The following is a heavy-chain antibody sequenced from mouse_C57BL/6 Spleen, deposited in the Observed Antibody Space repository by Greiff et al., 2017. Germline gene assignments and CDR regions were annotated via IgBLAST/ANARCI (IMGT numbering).Heavy chain of an antibody. D-gene: IGHD2-12*01. CDR1: GYAFSSSW. V-gene: IGHV1-82*01. CDR3: ARFVYDGAY. CDR2: IYPGDGDT. Sequence: VQLQQSGPELVKPGASVKISCKASGYAFSSSWMNWVKQRPGKGLEWIGRIYPGDGDTNYNGKFKGKATLTADKSSSTAYMQLSSLTSEDSAVYFCARFVYDGAYWGQGTLVTVSA. J-gene: IGHJ3*01.